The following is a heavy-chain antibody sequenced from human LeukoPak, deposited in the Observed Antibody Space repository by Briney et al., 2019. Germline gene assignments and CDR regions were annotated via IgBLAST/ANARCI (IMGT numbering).Heavy chain of an antibody. D-gene: IGHD4-17*01. J-gene: IGHJ4*02. V-gene: IGHV3-74*03. CDR1: GFTFNSNW. CDR3: ARDRLHYGEYEKTFDY. Sequence: PGGSLRLSCVASGFTFNSNWMHWVRQAPGTGLVSVSRISGDGSTTAYADPVKGRFTISRDNAKKSLYLQMNSLRAGDTAVYYCARDRLHYGEYEKTFDYWGQGTLVSVSS. CDR2: ISGDGSTT.